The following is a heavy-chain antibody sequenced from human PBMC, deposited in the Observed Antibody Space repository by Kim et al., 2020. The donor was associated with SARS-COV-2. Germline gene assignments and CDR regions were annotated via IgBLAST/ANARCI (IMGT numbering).Heavy chain of an antibody. CDR1: GFTFSGSA. Sequence: GGSLRLSCAASGFTFSGSAMHWVRQASGKGLEWVGRIRSKANSYATAYAASVKGRFTISRDDSKNTAYLQMNSLKPEDTAVYYCTRGDSWGDWGRGTLVTVSS. J-gene: IGHJ4*02. D-gene: IGHD3-16*01. CDR3: TRGDSWGD. CDR2: IRSKANSYAT. V-gene: IGHV3-73*01.